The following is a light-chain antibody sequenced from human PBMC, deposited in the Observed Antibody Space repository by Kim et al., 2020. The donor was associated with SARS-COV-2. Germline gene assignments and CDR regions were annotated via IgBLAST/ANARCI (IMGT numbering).Light chain of an antibody. CDR3: QAWDSRTAGV. J-gene: IGLJ2*01. CDR1: KLGDKY. Sequence: SYELTQPPSVSVSPGQTASITCSGHKLGDKYACWYQQKPGQSPVLVIYEDTKRPSRIPERFSGSNSGNTATLTISGTQAMDDADYYCQAWDSRTAGVFGGGTQLTVL. V-gene: IGLV3-1*01. CDR2: EDT.